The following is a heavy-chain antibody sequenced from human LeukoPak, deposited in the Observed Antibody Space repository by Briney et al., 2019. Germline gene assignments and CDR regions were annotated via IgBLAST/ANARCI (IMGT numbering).Heavy chain of an antibody. CDR3: ARRRDFIDY. D-gene: IGHD3/OR15-3a*01. V-gene: IGHV3-11*01. J-gene: IGHJ4*02. CDR1: GFTLSDYY. Sequence: GGSLRLSCAASGFTLSDYYMSWIRQAPGKGLEWVSYSSSSDSTIYYADSKNCRFAISRDNAKNSLYLQMNSLRAEDTADYHCARRRDFIDYWGQGTLVTVSS. CDR2: SSSSDSTI.